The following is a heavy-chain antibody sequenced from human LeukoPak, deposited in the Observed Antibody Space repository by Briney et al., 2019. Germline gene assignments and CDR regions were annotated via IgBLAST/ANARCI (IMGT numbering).Heavy chain of an antibody. CDR3: ARGDSSSSWLLSY. CDR2: IIPILGIA. V-gene: IGHV1-69*02. J-gene: IGHJ4*02. CDR1: GGTFSSYT. D-gene: IGHD6-6*01. Sequence: SVKVSCKASGGTFSSYTISWVRQAPGQGLEWMGRIIPILGIANYAQKFQGRVTITADKSTSTAYMELSSLRSEDTAVYYCARGDSSSSWLLSYWGQGTLVTVSS.